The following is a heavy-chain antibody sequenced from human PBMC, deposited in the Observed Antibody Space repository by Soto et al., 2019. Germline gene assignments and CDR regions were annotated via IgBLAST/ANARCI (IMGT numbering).Heavy chain of an antibody. Sequence: GGSLRLSCAASGFTFSSYGMHWVRQAPGKGLEWVAVIWYDGSNKYYADSVKGRFTISRDNSKNTLYLQMNSLRAEDTAVYYCARAQYDYIWGSYRYCYFDYWGQGTLVTVSS. V-gene: IGHV3-33*01. D-gene: IGHD3-16*02. CDR2: IWYDGSNK. CDR1: GFTFSSYG. CDR3: ARAQYDYIWGSYRYCYFDY. J-gene: IGHJ4*02.